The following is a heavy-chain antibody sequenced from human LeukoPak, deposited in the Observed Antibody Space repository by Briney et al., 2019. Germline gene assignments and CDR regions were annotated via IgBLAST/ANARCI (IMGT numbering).Heavy chain of an antibody. Sequence: SQTLSLTCTVSGGSISSGSYYWSWIRQPAGKGLEWIGRIYTCGSTNYNPSLKSRVTISVDTSKNQFSLKLSSVSAADTAVYYCARGNQAVAGTYWGQGTLVTVSS. CDR2: IYTCGST. CDR3: ARGNQAVAGTY. J-gene: IGHJ4*02. V-gene: IGHV4-61*02. CDR1: GGSISSGSYY. D-gene: IGHD6-19*01.